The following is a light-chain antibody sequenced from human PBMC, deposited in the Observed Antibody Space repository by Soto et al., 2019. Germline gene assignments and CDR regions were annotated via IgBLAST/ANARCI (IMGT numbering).Light chain of an antibody. V-gene: IGKV3-15*01. CDR2: GAS. CDR3: QHYNNWPPWT. Sequence: EIVMTQSPATLSVSPGERATFSCRASQSVSSNLAWYQQKPGQAPRLLIYGASIRATGIPARFSGSGSGTEFTLTIRALQSEDLAIYYWQHYNNWPPWTFGQGTKVDIK. CDR1: QSVSSN. J-gene: IGKJ1*01.